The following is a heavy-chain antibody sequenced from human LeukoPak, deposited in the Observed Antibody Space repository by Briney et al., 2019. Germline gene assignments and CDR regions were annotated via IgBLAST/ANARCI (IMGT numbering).Heavy chain of an antibody. CDR2: IIPIFGTA. CDR3: ARDGGWRNNWNPRPFVY. V-gene: IGHV1-69*13. CDR1: GGTFSSYA. D-gene: IGHD1-20*01. Sequence: ASVKVSCKASGGTFSSYAISWVRQAPGQGLEWMGGIIPIFGTANYAQKFQGRVTITADESTSTAYMELSSLRSEDTAVYYCARDGGWRNNWNPRPFVYWGQGTLVTVSS. J-gene: IGHJ4*02.